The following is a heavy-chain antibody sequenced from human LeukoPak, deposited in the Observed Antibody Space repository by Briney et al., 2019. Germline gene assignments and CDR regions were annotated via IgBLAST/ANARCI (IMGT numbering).Heavy chain of an antibody. CDR3: AKSLCSGGSCYSFWFDP. Sequence: PGGTLRLSCAASGFTFSSYAMSWVRQAPGKGLEWVSAISGSGGSTYYADPVKRRFTIPRDNSKNTLYLQKNSLRAEDTAVYYCAKSLCSGGSCYSFWFDPWGQGTLVTVSS. V-gene: IGHV3-23*01. J-gene: IGHJ5*02. CDR1: GFTFSSYA. D-gene: IGHD2-15*01. CDR2: ISGSGGST.